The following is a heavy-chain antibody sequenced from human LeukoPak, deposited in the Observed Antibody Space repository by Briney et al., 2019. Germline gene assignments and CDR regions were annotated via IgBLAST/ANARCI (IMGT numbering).Heavy chain of an antibody. V-gene: IGHV4-31*03. J-gene: IGHJ4*02. CDR2: IYYSGST. CDR3: ARAGYCSSTSCIMFDC. D-gene: IGHD2-2*01. Sequence: SETLSLTCTVSGGSISSGGYYRSWIRQHPGKGLEWIGYIYYSGSTYYNPSLKSRVTISVDTSKNQFSLKLSSVTAADTAVYYCARAGYCSSTSCIMFDCRGQGTLVTVSS. CDR1: GGSISSGGYY.